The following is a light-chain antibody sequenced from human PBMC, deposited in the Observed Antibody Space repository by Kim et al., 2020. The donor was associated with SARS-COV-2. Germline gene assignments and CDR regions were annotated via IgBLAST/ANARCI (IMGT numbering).Light chain of an antibody. V-gene: IGLV3-21*04. J-gene: IGLJ2*01. Sequence: SYELTQPPSVSVAPGKTARITCGGNNIGSKSVLWYQQKPGQAPVLVIYYDSDRPSGIPERFSGSNSGNTATLTISRVEAGDEADYYCQVWDSSGDHVVFGGGTQLTVL. CDR1: NIGSKS. CDR2: YDS. CDR3: QVWDSSGDHVV.